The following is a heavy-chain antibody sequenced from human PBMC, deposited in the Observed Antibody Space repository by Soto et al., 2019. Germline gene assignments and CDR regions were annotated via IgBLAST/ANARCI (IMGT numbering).Heavy chain of an antibody. CDR1: GDSVSSKSAA. CDR3: ARALAGSYDY. CDR2: TYYRCKWST. J-gene: IGHJ4*02. V-gene: IGHV6-1*01. Sequence: SQTLSLTCAISGDSVSSKSAAWKWIRQSPSRGLEWLGRTYYRCKWSTDYAVSLKGRITVNPDTSKNQFSLQLNSVTPEDTAVYYCARALAGSYDYWGQGALVTVSS. D-gene: IGHD1-26*01.